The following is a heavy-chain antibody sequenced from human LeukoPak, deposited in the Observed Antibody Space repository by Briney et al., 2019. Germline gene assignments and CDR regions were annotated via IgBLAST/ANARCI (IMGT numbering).Heavy chain of an antibody. CDR1: GVTFSNAW. V-gene: IGHV3-15*01. D-gene: IGHD4-17*01. Sequence: GGSLRLSCAASGVTFSNAWMSWVRQAPGKGLEWVGRIKSKIDGGTTDYAAPVKGRFTISRHDSKNTLYLQMSSLKTEDSAVYYCTTDGDYGDGLRGDYWGQGTLVTVSS. CDR2: IKSKIDGGTT. CDR3: TTDGDYGDGLRGDY. J-gene: IGHJ4*02.